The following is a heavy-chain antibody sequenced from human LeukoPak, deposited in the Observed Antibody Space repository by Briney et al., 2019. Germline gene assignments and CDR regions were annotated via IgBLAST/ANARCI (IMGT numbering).Heavy chain of an antibody. CDR3: VRVHGGGY. D-gene: IGHD3-16*01. CDR2: ISSSSNTI. CDR1: GFIFSSYS. Sequence: GGSLRLSCAASGFIFSSYSMNWVRQAPGKGLEWVSYISSSSNTIYYADSVKGRFTISRDDSKNTLSLQMSSLRDEDTAVYYYVRVHGGGYWGQGTLVTVSS. J-gene: IGHJ4*02. V-gene: IGHV3-48*02.